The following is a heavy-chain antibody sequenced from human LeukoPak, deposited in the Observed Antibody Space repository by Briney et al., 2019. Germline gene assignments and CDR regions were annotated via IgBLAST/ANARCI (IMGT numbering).Heavy chain of an antibody. D-gene: IGHD5-18*01. CDR1: GGSISSGSYY. Sequence: PSQTLSLTCTVSGGSISSGSYYWSWIRQPAGKGLEWIGRIYTSGSTNYNPSLKSRVTISVDTSKNQFSLKLSSVTAADTAVYYCARDPGGVDTAYYFDYWGQGTLVTVSP. J-gene: IGHJ4*02. V-gene: IGHV4-61*02. CDR2: IYTSGST. CDR3: ARDPGGVDTAYYFDY.